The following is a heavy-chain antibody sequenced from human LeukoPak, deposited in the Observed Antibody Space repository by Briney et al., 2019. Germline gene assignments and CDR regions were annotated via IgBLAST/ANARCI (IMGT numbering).Heavy chain of an antibody. J-gene: IGHJ4*02. Sequence: GGSLRLSCAASGFAFSAYAMSWVRQAPGKGLEWVSAISGSISGSGGSTYYADSVKGRFTTSRDNSKNTLFLQLNSLRAEDTAVYYCAKEGIAVASFDYWGQGTLVTVSS. CDR3: AKEGIAVASFDY. CDR1: GFAFSAYA. CDR2: ISGSISGSGGST. D-gene: IGHD6-19*01. V-gene: IGHV3-23*01.